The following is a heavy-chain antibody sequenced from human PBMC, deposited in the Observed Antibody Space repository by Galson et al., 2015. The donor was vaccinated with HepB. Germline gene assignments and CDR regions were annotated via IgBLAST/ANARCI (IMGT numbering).Heavy chain of an antibody. V-gene: IGHV3-74*01. D-gene: IGHD2-2*01. Sequence: SLRLSCAASGFTFSSYWMHWVRQAPGKGLVWVSRINSDGSSTSYADSVKGRFTISRDNAKNTLYLQMNSLRAEDTAVYYCARGRCSSTSCYPGPLDYWGQGTLVTVSS. CDR1: GFTFSSYW. CDR3: ARGRCSSTSCYPGPLDY. CDR2: INSDGSST. J-gene: IGHJ4*02.